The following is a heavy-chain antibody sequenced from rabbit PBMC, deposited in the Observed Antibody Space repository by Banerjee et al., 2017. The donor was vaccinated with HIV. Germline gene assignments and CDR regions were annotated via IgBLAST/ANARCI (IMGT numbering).Heavy chain of an antibody. CDR3: AREEYSHDDYGDYNL. Sequence: QSLEESGGGLVQPEGSLTLTCTASGFSFSSSFYMCWVRQAPGKGLEWIACIYGGSSGSTYYASWAKGRFTVSKTSSTTVSLQMTSLTAADTATYFCAREEYSHDDYGDYNLWGPGTLVTVS. CDR1: GFSFSSSFY. D-gene: IGHD2-1*01. J-gene: IGHJ4*01. V-gene: IGHV1S40*01. CDR2: IYGGSSGST.